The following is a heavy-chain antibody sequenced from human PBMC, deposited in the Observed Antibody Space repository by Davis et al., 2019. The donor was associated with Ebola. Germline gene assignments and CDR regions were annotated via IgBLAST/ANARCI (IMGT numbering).Heavy chain of an antibody. D-gene: IGHD6-13*01. CDR1: GGSISSSSYY. V-gene: IGHV4-39*01. CDR2: IYYSGST. J-gene: IGHJ3*02. CDR3: ARHDRIAAAEDAFDI. Sequence: PSETLSLTCTVSGGSISSSSYYWGWIRQPPGKGLEWIGSIYYSGSTYYNPSLKSRVTISVDTSKNQFSLKLSSVTAADTAVYYCARHDRIAAAEDAFDIWGQGTMVTVSS.